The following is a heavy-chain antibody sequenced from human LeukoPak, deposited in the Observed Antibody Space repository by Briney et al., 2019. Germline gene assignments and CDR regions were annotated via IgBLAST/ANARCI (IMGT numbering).Heavy chain of an antibody. CDR3: ARSSTSWSNWFDP. Sequence: ASVKVSCKASGGTFSSSAISWVRQAPGQGLEWLGGIIPIFGSSNYAQNFQGRVTITADESTSTAYMELSSLRSDDTAVYYCARSSTSWSNWFDPWGQGTLVTVSS. D-gene: IGHD2-2*01. CDR2: IIPIFGSS. CDR1: GGTFSSSA. V-gene: IGHV1-69*13. J-gene: IGHJ5*02.